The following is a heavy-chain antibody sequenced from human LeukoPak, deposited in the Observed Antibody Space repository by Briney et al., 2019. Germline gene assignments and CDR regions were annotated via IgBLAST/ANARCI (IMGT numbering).Heavy chain of an antibody. CDR3: ITGSYSPNFDY. CDR2: IRSKAYGGTA. Sequence: PGGSLRLSCTASGFNFGDYAMSWVRQAPGKGLEWVGFIRSKAYGGTAEYAASVKGRLTISRDYSKSIAYLQMNSLKTEDTAVYYCITGSYSPNFDYWGQGTLVTVSS. D-gene: IGHD3-10*01. CDR1: GFNFGDYA. V-gene: IGHV3-49*04. J-gene: IGHJ4*02.